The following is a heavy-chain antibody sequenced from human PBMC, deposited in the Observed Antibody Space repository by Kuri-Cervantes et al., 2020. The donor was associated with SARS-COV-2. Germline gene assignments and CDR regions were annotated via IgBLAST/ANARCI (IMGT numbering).Heavy chain of an antibody. J-gene: IGHJ4*02. D-gene: IGHD3-3*01. Sequence: GESLKISCTASGSTFGDYAMSWVRQAPGKGLEWVGFVRSKAYGGTTEYAASVKGRFTISRDDSKSIAYLQMNSLKTEDTAVYYCTSLDFWSGYYNDYWGQGTLVTVSS. CDR2: VRSKAYGGTT. CDR3: TSLDFWSGYYNDY. CDR1: GSTFGDYA. V-gene: IGHV3-49*04.